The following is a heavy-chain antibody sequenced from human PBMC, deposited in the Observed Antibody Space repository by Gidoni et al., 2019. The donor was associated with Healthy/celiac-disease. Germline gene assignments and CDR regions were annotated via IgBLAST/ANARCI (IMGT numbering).Heavy chain of an antibody. CDR3: ARLDSSAVAH. CDR1: GGTFSRYP. Sequence: QVQLVQSGAEVTKPWSSVKVSCKASGGTFSRYPLRGVRQAPGQGLEWMGRIIPILGKANYAQKFQGRVTITADKSTSTAYMELSSLRSEDTAVYYCARLDSSAVAHWGQGTLVTVSS. V-gene: IGHV1-69*02. J-gene: IGHJ4*02. CDR2: IIPILGKA. D-gene: IGHD3-22*01.